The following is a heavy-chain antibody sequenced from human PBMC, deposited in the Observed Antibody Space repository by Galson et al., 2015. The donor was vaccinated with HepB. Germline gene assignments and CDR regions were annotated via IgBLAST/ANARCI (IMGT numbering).Heavy chain of an antibody. D-gene: IGHD4-11*01. CDR2: ISGYNGNT. CDR3: ARGRAIYDYGNYVDFYYLGMGV. Sequence: SVKVSCKASGYTFTSHEIIWVRQAPGQGLEWMGWISGYNGNTNYAQKLQGRVIMTTDTSTSTAYMELRSLRSDDTAVYYCARGRAIYDYGNYVDFYYLGMGVWGQGATVTVSS. V-gene: IGHV1-18*04. CDR1: GYTFTSHE. J-gene: IGHJ6*02.